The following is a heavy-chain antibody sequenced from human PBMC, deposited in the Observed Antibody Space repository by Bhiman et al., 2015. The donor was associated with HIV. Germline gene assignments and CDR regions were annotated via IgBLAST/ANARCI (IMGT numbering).Heavy chain of an antibody. CDR1: GFTLSSFE. D-gene: IGHD3-3*01. J-gene: IGHJ4*02. V-gene: IGHV3-48*03. CDR2: ISSSGSEI. Sequence: VQLVESGGGVVQPGRSLRVSCAVSGFTLSSFEMNWVRQAPGKGLEWVSYISSSGSEIYYAESVKGRFTISRDNGRNSLYLRMSRLRGDDTATYYCVRTLVFWGGYSGAYWGQGTAVRVSA. CDR3: VRTLVFWGGYSGAY.